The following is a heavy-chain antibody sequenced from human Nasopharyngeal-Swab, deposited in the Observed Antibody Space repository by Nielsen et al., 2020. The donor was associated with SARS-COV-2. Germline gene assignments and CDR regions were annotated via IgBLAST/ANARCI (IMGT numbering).Heavy chain of an antibody. J-gene: IGHJ6*02. CDR3: ARTYCGGDCYHYYYGMDV. CDR2: ICSSSSYI. V-gene: IGHV3-21*01. D-gene: IGHD2-21*01. Sequence: WIRGPPGKGLEGVSSICSSSSYIYYADSVKGRFTISRDNAKNSLYLQMNSLRAEDTAVYYCARTYCGGDCYHYYYGMDVWGQGTTVTVSS.